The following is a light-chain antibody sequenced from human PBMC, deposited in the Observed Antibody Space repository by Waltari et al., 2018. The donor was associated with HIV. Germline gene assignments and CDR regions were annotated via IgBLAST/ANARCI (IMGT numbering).Light chain of an antibody. CDR1: SSNIGSNY. CDR3: ATWDDSLNGRI. J-gene: IGLJ2*01. V-gene: IGLV1-47*01. CDR2: AND. Sequence: QSVLTQPPSASGTPGQRVTIPCSGSSSNIGSNYVYWYQQLPGTAPKLFIYANDRRPSGVPDRFSGSRSGTSASLAISGLRSEDEGDYYCATWDDSLNGRIFGGGTKLTV.